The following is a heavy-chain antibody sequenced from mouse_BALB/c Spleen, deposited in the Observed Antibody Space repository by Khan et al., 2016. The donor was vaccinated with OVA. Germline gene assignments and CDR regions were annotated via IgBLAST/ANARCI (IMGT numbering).Heavy chain of an antibody. V-gene: IGHV5-6-4*01. CDR2: ITSGGSYT. Sequence: EVELVESGGGLVKPGGSLRLSCEASGFTFSSYSMSWARQTPEKRLEWVATITSGGSYTYYPDSVQGRFTISRDNAKNTLYLQMSSLKSEDTASYYCTRDRNYYGSSFYFDYWGQGTTLTVST. CDR3: TRDRNYYGSSFYFDY. CDR1: GFTFSSYS. D-gene: IGHD1-1*01. J-gene: IGHJ2*01.